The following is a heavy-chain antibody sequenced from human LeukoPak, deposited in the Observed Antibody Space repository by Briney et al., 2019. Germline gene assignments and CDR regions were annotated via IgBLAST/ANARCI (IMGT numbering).Heavy chain of an antibody. D-gene: IGHD1-7*01. Sequence: PSETLSLTCTVSGGSISSSSYYWGWIRQPPGKGLEWIGSISYSGSTYYNPSLKSRVTISVDTSKKQFSLKLSSVTAADTAVYYCARGPRSLNWNYVYYYYYMDVWGKGTTVTVSS. CDR1: GGSISSSSYY. CDR3: ARGPRSLNWNYVYYYYYMDV. J-gene: IGHJ6*03. CDR2: ISYSGST. V-gene: IGHV4-39*07.